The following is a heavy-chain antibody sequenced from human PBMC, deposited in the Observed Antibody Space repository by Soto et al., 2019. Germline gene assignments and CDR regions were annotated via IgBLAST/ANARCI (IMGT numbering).Heavy chain of an antibody. CDR3: ARDLHYYDSSGPLDY. CDR2: IWYDGSNK. J-gene: IGHJ4*02. CDR1: GLTFSSYG. Sequence: PGGPLKLSCAASGLTFSSYGMHGARQAPGKGLEWVAVIWYDGSNKYYADSVKGRFTISRDNSKNTLYLQMNSLRAEDTAVYYCARDLHYYDSSGPLDYWGQGTLVTVSS. D-gene: IGHD3-22*01. V-gene: IGHV3-33*01.